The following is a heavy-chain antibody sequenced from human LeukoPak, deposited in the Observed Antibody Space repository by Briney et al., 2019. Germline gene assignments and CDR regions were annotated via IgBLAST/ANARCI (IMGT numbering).Heavy chain of an antibody. CDR1: GFTFSSYG. Sequence: GGSLRLSCAASGFTFSSYGMHWVRQAPGKGLEWVAFVRYDGSNKYYADSVKGRFTISRDNSKNTLYLQMNSLRAEDTAVYYCAKVHSRIALYYYYMDVWGKGTTVTVSS. CDR2: VRYDGSNK. D-gene: IGHD6-13*01. V-gene: IGHV3-30*02. CDR3: AKVHSRIALYYYYMDV. J-gene: IGHJ6*03.